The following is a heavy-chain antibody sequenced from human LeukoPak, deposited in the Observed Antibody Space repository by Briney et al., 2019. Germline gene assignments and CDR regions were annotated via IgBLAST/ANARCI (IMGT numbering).Heavy chain of an antibody. D-gene: IGHD5-12*01. CDR1: GGTFSSYA. Sequence: ASVKVSCKASGGTFSSYAISWVRQAPGQGLEWMGRIIPILGIANYARKFQGRVTITADKSTSTAYMELSSLRSEDTAVYYCARDVSQNSGYDYDYYYGMDVWGQGTTVTVSS. CDR2: IIPILGIA. CDR3: ARDVSQNSGYDYDYYYGMDV. V-gene: IGHV1-69*04. J-gene: IGHJ6*02.